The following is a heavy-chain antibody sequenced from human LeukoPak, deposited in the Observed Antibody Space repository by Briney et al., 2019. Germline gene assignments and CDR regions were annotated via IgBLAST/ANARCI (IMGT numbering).Heavy chain of an antibody. CDR3: AKDRRRFGPDSGCDY. J-gene: IGHJ4*02. CDR1: GFTFSSYG. D-gene: IGHD3-10*01. CDR2: ISYDGSNK. Sequence: GGSLRLSCAASGFTFSSYGMHWVRQAPGKGLEWVAVISYDGSNKYYADSVKGRFTISRDNSKNTLYLQMNSLRAEDTAVYCCAKDRRRFGPDSGCDYWGQGTLVTVSS. V-gene: IGHV3-30*18.